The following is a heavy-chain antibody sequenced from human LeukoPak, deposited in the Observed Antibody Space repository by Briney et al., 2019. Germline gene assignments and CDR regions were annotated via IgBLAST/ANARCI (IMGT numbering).Heavy chain of an antibody. Sequence: PGGSLRLSCAASGFTFSTYSMNWVRQAPGKGLEWVSSISGSSIYIYYADSVKGRFTISRDNSKETLYLQMNSLRAEDTAVYYCAKRPFGECDYISYFDYSGQGSLVGV. D-gene: IGHD3-10*01. CDR2: ISGSSIYI. CDR1: GFTFSTYS. V-gene: IGHV3-21*01. CDR3: AKRPFGECDYISYFDY. J-gene: IGHJ4*02.